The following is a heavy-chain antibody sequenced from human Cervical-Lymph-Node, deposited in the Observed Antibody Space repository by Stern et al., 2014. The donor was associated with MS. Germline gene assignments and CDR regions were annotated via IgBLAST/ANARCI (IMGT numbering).Heavy chain of an antibody. J-gene: IGHJ4*02. V-gene: IGHV1-18*04. D-gene: IGHD1-26*01. CDR3: ARLNSGGGATDFDV. CDR2: ITVYNDDR. Sequence: QVQLVQSGTEMRRPGAWVKVSCKTSGYDFTTFGIFWVRPAPGQSLEWLGWITVYNDDRFAAQKFQDRVTASADTSTSTAYMELRDLTSDDTAVYYCARLNSGGGATDFDVWGQGTLVTVSS. CDR1: GYDFTTFG.